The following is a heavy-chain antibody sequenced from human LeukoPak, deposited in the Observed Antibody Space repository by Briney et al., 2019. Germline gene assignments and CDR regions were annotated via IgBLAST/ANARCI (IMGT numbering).Heavy chain of an antibody. CDR3: ARETSEDSSGYYYVPGHFDY. CDR2: ISGSSSTI. V-gene: IGHV3-48*01. CDR1: GFTFSSYS. Sequence: PGGSLRLSCAASGFTFSSYSMNWVRQAPGKGLEWGSYISGSSSTIYYADSVKGRFTISRDNSKNTLYLQMNSLRAEDTAVYYCARETSEDSSGYYYVPGHFDYWGQGTLVTVSS. J-gene: IGHJ4*02. D-gene: IGHD3-22*01.